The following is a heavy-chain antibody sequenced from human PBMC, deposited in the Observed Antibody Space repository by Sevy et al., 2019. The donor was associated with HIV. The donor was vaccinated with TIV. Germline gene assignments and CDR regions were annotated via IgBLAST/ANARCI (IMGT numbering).Heavy chain of an antibody. CDR1: GYTFSGYY. V-gene: IGHV1-2*02. CDR2: INPKSGGT. D-gene: IGHD2-21*02. Sequence: ASVKVSCKPSGYTFSGYYIHWVRQAPGQGLEWMGWINPKSGGTNYAQKFQGRVTMTRDTSISTAYKELSRLRSDDTAVYYCARGGESLPYCGGDCYPDYWGQGTLVTVSS. CDR3: ARGGESLPYCGGDCYPDY. J-gene: IGHJ4*02.